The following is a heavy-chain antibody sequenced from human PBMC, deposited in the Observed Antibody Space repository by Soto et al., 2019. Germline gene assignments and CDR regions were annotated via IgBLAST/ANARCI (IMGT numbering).Heavy chain of an antibody. J-gene: IGHJ4*02. Sequence: PGGSLRLSCAASGFTFSSYGMHWVRQAPGKGLEWVAVISYDGSNKYYADSVKGRFTISRDNSKNTLYLQMNSLRAEDTAVYYCAKPHDYYGSGSYHFDYWGQGTLVTVSS. V-gene: IGHV3-30*18. CDR3: AKPHDYYGSGSYHFDY. CDR1: GFTFSSYG. CDR2: ISYDGSNK. D-gene: IGHD3-10*01.